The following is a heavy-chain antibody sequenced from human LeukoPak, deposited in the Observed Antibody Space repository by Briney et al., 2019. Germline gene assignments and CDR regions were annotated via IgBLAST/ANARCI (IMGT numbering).Heavy chain of an antibody. CDR1: GGSISSGSYY. D-gene: IGHD1-1*01. CDR3: AGAERRVSNAFDI. J-gene: IGHJ3*02. Sequence: SETLSLTCTVSGGSISSGSYYWSWIRQPAGKGLEWIGRIYTSGSTNYNPSLKSRVTISVDTSKNQFSLKLSSVTAADTAVYYCAGAERRVSNAFDIWGQGTMVTVSS. V-gene: IGHV4-61*02. CDR2: IYTSGST.